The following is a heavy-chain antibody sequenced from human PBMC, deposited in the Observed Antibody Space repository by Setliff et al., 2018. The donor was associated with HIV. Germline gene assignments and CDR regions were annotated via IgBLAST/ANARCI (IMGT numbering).Heavy chain of an antibody. CDR2: IYHSGTT. V-gene: IGHV4-4*02. CDR1: GGSISSSNW. J-gene: IGHJ4*02. Sequence: SETLSLTCAVSGGSISSSNWWSWVRQPPGKGLEWIGEIYHSGTTNYNPSLKSRVTISVDTSKNQFSLDLTSVTPADTAVYYCARLRVSSSSQTFDHWGQGILVTVSS. D-gene: IGHD6-6*01. CDR3: ARLRVSSSSQTFDH.